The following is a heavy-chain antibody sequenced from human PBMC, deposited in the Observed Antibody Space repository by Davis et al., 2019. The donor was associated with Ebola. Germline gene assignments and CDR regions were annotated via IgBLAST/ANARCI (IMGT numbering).Heavy chain of an antibody. CDR1: GFTFDDYA. CDR3: AKGWQWLDPFDY. CDR2: ISWNSGSI. Sequence: PGGSLRLSCAASGFTFDDYAMHWVRQAPGKGLEWVSGISWNSGSIGYADSVKGRFTISRDNAKNSLYLQMNSLRAEDTALYYCAKGWQWLDPFDYWGQGTLVTVSS. D-gene: IGHD6-19*01. J-gene: IGHJ4*02. V-gene: IGHV3-9*01.